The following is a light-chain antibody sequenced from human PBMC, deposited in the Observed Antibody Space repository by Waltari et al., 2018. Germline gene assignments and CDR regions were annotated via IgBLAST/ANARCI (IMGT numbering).Light chain of an antibody. CDR1: QSVSSN. CDR2: GAS. CDR3: QQYNNWPLS. Sequence: TLSCRASQSVSSNLAWYQQKPGQAPRLLIYGASTRATGIPARFSGSGSGTEFTLTISSLQSEDFAVYYCQQYNNWPLSFGQGTKLEIK. V-gene: IGKV3D-15*01. J-gene: IGKJ2*01.